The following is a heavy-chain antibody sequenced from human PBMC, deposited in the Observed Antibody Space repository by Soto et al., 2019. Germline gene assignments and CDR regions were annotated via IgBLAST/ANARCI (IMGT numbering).Heavy chain of an antibody. D-gene: IGHD2-2*01. J-gene: IGHJ5*02. CDR2: IYYSGST. V-gene: IGHV4-59*01. CDR1: GGSISSYY. Sequence: SETLSLTCTVSGGSISSYYWSWIRQPPGKGLEWIGYIYYSGSTNYNPSLKSRVTISVDTSKNQFSLKLSSVTAADTAVYYCAGDSTLGYCSSTSCRSNWFDPWGQGTRVTV. CDR3: AGDSTLGYCSSTSCRSNWFDP.